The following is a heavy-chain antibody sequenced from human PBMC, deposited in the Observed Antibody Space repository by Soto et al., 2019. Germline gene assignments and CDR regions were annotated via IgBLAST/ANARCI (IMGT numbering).Heavy chain of an antibody. CDR3: ARAHYSSSAESYY. J-gene: IGHJ4*02. D-gene: IGHD6-6*01. V-gene: IGHV1-18*04. CDR1: GYTFSNYG. Sequence: QVQLVQSGAEGKKPGASVKVPCKGSGYTFSNYGITWVRQAPGQGLEWMGWISGKNGNTNYAQKLQGRVTMTTDTSTNTAYMEVSSLGSDDTSVYYCARAHYSSSAESYYWGQGPLVTVSS. CDR2: ISGKNGNT.